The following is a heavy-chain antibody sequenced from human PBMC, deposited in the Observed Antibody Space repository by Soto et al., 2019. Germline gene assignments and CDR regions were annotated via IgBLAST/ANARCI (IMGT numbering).Heavy chain of an antibody. V-gene: IGHV3-33*01. CDR1: GFTFTSYA. CDR2: MWYDRSHT. CDR3: SRDRSWRTGYYSGIDV. Sequence: QAHLVESGGGVVQPGGSLKISCAASGFTFTSYAMHWVRQAPGKGLEWVALMWYDRSHTYYAESVKGRFNISRDESNNMLFLHMSGLRAEDTAVYYCSRDRSWRTGYYSGIDVWGQGTTVTVS. J-gene: IGHJ6*02. D-gene: IGHD1-1*01.